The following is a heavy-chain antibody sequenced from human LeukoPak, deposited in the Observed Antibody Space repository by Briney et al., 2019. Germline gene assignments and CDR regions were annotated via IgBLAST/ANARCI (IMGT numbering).Heavy chain of an antibody. Sequence: GASVKVSCKASGYTFTSYGISWVRQAPGQGLEWMGWISSYNGNTNYAQKLQGRVTMTTDTSTSTAYMELRSLRSDDTAVYYCARDLYCSGGSCYSFRFDPWGQGTLVTVSS. V-gene: IGHV1-18*01. CDR3: ARDLYCSGGSCYSFRFDP. CDR2: ISSYNGNT. J-gene: IGHJ5*02. CDR1: GYTFTSYG. D-gene: IGHD2-15*01.